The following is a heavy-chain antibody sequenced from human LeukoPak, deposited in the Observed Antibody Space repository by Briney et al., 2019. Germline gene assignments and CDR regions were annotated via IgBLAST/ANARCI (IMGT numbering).Heavy chain of an antibody. D-gene: IGHD3-22*01. CDR2: ISSSSSYI. V-gene: IGHV3-21*04. CDR3: ARAYYYDSSPFDY. CDR1: GFTFSSYA. Sequence: GGSLRLSCAASGFTFSSYAMSWVRQAPGKGLEWVSSISSSSSYIYYADSVKGRFTISRDNAKNSLYLQMNSLRAEDTAVYYCARAYYYDSSPFDYWGQGTLVTVSS. J-gene: IGHJ4*02.